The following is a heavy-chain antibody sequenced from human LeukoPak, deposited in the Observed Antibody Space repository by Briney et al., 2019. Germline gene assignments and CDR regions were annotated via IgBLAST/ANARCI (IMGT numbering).Heavy chain of an antibody. Sequence: SETLSLTCTVSGVSISSSSYYWGWIRQPPGKGLEWIGNIYYSGSTYYNPSLKSRVTISVDMSKNHFSLKLSSVTAADTAVYYCARLHGTEVFDYWGQGTLVTVSS. CDR1: GVSISSSSYY. D-gene: IGHD5-24*01. CDR2: IYYSGST. CDR3: ARLHGTEVFDY. V-gene: IGHV4-39*02. J-gene: IGHJ4*02.